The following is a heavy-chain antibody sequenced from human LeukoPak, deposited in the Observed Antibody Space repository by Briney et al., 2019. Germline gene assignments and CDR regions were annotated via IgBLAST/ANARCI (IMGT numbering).Heavy chain of an antibody. D-gene: IGHD6-19*01. Sequence: GGSLRLSCAASGLPISSYTMSWVRRAPGRGLEWVSSISSSSSYIYYTDSVKGRFTISRDNSKNTLFLQLNSLRAEDTAVYYCAKDSGAYNSGLDYWGQGTLVTVSS. CDR1: GLPISSYT. V-gene: IGHV3-21*01. CDR2: ISSSSSYI. J-gene: IGHJ4*02. CDR3: AKDSGAYNSGLDY.